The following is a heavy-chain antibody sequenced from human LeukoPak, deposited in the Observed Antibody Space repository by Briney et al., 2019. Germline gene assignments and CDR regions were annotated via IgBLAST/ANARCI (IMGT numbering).Heavy chain of an antibody. Sequence: SETLSLTCTVSGGSISSYYWSWIRQPPGKGLEWIGYIYYSGSTNYNPSLKSRVTISVDTSKNQFSLKLSSVTAADTAVYYCARRNYYGSGTYYWYFDLWGRGTLVTVSS. J-gene: IGHJ2*01. V-gene: IGHV4-59*08. CDR1: GGSISSYY. CDR2: IYYSGST. CDR3: ARRNYYGSGTYYWYFDL. D-gene: IGHD3-10*01.